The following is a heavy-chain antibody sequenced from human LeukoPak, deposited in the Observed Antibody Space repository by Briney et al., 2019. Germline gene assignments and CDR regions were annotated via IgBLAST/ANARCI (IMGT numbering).Heavy chain of an antibody. CDR2: IIPILGIA. Sequence: GASVKVSCKASGGTFSSYAISWVRQAPGQGLEWMGRIIPILGIANYAQKFQGRVTITADKSTSTAYMELSSLRSEDTAVYYCARPGYSSGWYVLDYWGQGTLVTVSS. V-gene: IGHV1-69*04. CDR1: GGTFSSYA. J-gene: IGHJ4*02. D-gene: IGHD6-19*01. CDR3: ARPGYSSGWYVLDY.